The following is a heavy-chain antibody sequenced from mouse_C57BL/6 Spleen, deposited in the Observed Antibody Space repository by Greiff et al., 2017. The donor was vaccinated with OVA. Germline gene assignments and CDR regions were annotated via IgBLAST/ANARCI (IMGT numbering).Heavy chain of an antibody. J-gene: IGHJ2*01. CDR3: ARRYFDY. CDR1: GYSFTGYY. CDR2: INPSTGGT. V-gene: IGHV1-42*01. Sequence: DVKLVESGPELVKPGASVKISCKASGYSFTGYYMNWVKQSPEKSLEWIGEINPSTGGTTSNQKFKAKATLTVDKPSSTAYMQLKSLTSEDSAVYYCARRYFDYWGQGTTLTVSS.